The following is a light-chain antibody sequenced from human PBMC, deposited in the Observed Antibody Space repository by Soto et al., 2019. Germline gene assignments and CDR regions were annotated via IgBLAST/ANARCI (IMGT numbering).Light chain of an antibody. CDR3: QQSYSTPT. CDR1: QSISSW. CDR2: AAS. Sequence: DIQMTQSPSTLSASVGDTVTITCRASQSISSWLAWYQQKPGKVPKLLIYAASSLQSGVPSRFSGSGSGTDFTLTISSLQPEDFATYYCQQSYSTPTFGQGTKVDIK. V-gene: IGKV1-39*01. J-gene: IGKJ1*01.